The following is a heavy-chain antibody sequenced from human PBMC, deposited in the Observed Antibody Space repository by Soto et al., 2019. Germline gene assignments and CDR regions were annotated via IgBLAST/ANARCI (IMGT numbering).Heavy chain of an antibody. V-gene: IGHV3-48*01. D-gene: IGHD2-15*01. Sequence: EVQLVESGGGLVQPGGSLRLSCAASGFTFSSYSMNWVRQAPGKGLGWVSYISSSSSTIYYADSVKGRFTISRDIAKNSLYLQMNSLRAEDTAVYYCARDKGRSPLDYWGQGTLVTVSS. CDR2: ISSSSSTI. CDR1: GFTFSSYS. CDR3: ARDKGRSPLDY. J-gene: IGHJ4*02.